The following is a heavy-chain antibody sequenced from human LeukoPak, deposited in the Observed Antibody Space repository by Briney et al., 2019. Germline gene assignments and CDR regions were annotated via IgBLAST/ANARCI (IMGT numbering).Heavy chain of an antibody. D-gene: IGHD6-19*01. J-gene: IGHJ4*02. CDR3: ARGQFSSGWYPQPLDY. CDR2: ISSSSSTI. Sequence: GRSLRLSCAASGFTFSSYSMNWVRQAPGKGLEWVSYISSSSSTIYYADSVKGRFTISRDNAKNSLYLQMNSLRDEDTAVYYCARGQFSSGWYPQPLDYWGQGTLVTVSS. CDR1: GFTFSSYS. V-gene: IGHV3-48*02.